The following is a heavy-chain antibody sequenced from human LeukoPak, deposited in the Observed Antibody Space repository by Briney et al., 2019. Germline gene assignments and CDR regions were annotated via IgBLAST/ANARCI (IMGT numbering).Heavy chain of an antibody. Sequence: LXXSCAAXXXXXXXXXMSWXRXAXGXXLXXVXXXSGSGGSTYYADSVKGRFTISRDNSKNTLYLQMNSLRAEDTAVYYCAKDLIGLAAAASFDYWGQGTLVTVSS. V-gene: IGHV3-23*01. CDR3: AKDLIGLAAAASFDY. D-gene: IGHD6-13*01. CDR1: XXXXXXXX. CDR2: XSGSGGST. J-gene: IGHJ4*02.